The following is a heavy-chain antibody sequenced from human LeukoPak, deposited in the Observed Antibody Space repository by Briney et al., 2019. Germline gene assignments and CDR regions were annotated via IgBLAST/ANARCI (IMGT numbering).Heavy chain of an antibody. CDR1: GFTFSRHW. D-gene: IGHD6-13*01. CDR3: ARGLSSNWYGLDY. V-gene: IGHV3-74*01. J-gene: IGHJ4*02. Sequence: QTGGSLRLSCAASGFTFSRHWMHWVRQAPGKGLLWVSRLNSDGSSTSYADSVKGRFTISRDNAKNTLYLQVNSLRAEDTAVYYCARGLSSNWYGLDYWGQGTPVTVSS. CDR2: LNSDGSST.